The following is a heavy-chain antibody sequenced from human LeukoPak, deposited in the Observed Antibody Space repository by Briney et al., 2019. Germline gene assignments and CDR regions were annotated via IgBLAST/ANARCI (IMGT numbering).Heavy chain of an antibody. CDR1: VYTFTPYF. V-gene: IGHV1-69*04. D-gene: IGHD3-10*01. CDR2: IIPILGIA. CDR3: ARDGYETVWFGEYCP. Sequence: SVKVSCKASVYTFTPYFIHWVRQAPGQGREWMGRIIPILGIANYAQKFQGRVTITADKSTSTAYMELSSLRSEDTAVYYCARDGYETVWFGEYCPWGQGTLVTVSS. J-gene: IGHJ5*02.